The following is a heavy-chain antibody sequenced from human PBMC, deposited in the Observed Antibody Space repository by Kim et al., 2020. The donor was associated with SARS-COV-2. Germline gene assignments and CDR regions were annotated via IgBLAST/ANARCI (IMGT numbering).Heavy chain of an antibody. CDR2: IHPSGSA. CDR1: GGSFSGYF. CDR3: ARVWDY. Sequence: SETLSLTCSLSGGSFSGYFWSWIRQFPGKGLEVIGEIHPSGSASYNPSLNSRVTISLDTSKNQFSLRLTSVTAADTAVYFCARVWDYCGQGTLVTVSS. V-gene: IGHV4-34*01. J-gene: IGHJ4*02.